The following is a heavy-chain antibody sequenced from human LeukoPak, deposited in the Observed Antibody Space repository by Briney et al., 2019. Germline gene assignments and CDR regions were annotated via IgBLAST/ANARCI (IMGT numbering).Heavy chain of an antibody. CDR1: GFSVSTSG. V-gene: IGHV3-23*01. Sequence: GGSLRLSCTVCGFSVSTSGMSWVRQAQGKGLQTISAISVDGESAYYADSVKGRFTISRDNSKNTLYLQMNSLRVEDTAVYYCAQGYSSGWYPHWGQGSLVSVSS. CDR3: AQGYSSGWYPH. D-gene: IGHD6-19*01. CDR2: ISVDGESA. J-gene: IGHJ4*02.